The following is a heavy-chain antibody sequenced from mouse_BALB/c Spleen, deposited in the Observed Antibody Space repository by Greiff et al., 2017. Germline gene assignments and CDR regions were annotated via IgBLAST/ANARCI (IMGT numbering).Heavy chain of an antibody. J-gene: IGHJ1*01. V-gene: IGHV3-2*02. CDR3: ARRVYWYFDV. CDR1: GYSITSDYA. Sequence: VQLQQSGPGLVKPSQSLSLTCTVTGYSITSDYAWNWIRQFPGNKLEWMGYISYSGSTSYNPSLKSRISITRDTSKNQFFLQLNSVTTEDTATYYCARRVYWYFDVWGAGTTVTVSS. CDR2: ISYSGST.